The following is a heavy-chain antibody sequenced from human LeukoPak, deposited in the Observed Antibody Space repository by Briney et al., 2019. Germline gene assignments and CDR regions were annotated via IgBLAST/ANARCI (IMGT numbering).Heavy chain of an antibody. CDR2: ISGSGGST. D-gene: IGHD3-9*01. CDR3: AKEYDILTGYYAFDI. V-gene: IGHV3-23*01. CDR1: GFSSSSYG. J-gene: IGHJ3*02. Sequence: GGSLRLSCAASGFSSSSYGMSWARQAPGKGLEWVSAISGSGGSTYYADSVKGRFTMSRDNSKNTVYLQMNSLRAEDTAVYYCAKEYDILTGYYAFDIWGQGTMVTVSS.